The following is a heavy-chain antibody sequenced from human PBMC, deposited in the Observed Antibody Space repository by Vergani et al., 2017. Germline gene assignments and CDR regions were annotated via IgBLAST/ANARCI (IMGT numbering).Heavy chain of an antibody. Sequence: QVQLQESGPGLVKPSQTLSLTCSVSGDSISSGVYYWNWIRQHPGKGLEWIGYIYSTGSTHHNPSLRRRINMSVDTSKNQFSLKLYSVTAADTAMYYCARMGGYDEGDAFRIGYFDSWGPGILVTVSS. D-gene: IGHD3-22*01. CDR3: ARMGGYDEGDAFRIGYFDS. J-gene: IGHJ4*02. CDR2: IYSTGST. CDR1: GDSISSGVYY. V-gene: IGHV4-31*03.